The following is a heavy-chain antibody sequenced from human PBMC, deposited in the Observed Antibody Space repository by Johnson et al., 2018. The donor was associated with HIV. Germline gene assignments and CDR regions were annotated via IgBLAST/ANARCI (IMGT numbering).Heavy chain of an antibody. V-gene: IGHV3-7*04. Sequence: VQLVESGGGLVQPGGSLRLSCAASGFTFSTYWMSWVRQAPGKGLEWVANIKQDGSEKYYVDSVKGRFTISRDNAKNSLYLQMNSLRAEDKAVYYCARGGRWCQVRRDDLDVRGQGSMVTVSS. CDR1: GFTFSTYW. D-gene: IGHD2-8*02. CDR3: ARGGRWCQVRRDDLDV. J-gene: IGHJ3*01. CDR2: IKQDGSEK.